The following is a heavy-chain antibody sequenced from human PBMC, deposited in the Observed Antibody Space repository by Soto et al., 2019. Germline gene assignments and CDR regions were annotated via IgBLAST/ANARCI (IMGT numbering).Heavy chain of an antibody. D-gene: IGHD2-21*02. J-gene: IGHJ4*02. CDR3: ARQWSTSGDLDY. V-gene: IGHV3-30-3*01. CDR2: ISYDGSIK. Sequence: QVQLVESGGGVVQPGRSLRLSCAASGFTFSSHSIQWVRQAPGKWLEWVAVISYDGSIKYYADSVKGRFTISRDNSKNTAYLQMNSLRAEDTAVFYCARQWSTSGDLDYWGQGTLVIVSS. CDR1: GFTFSSHS.